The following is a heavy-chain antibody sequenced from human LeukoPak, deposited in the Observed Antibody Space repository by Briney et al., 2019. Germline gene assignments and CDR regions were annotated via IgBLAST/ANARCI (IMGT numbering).Heavy chain of an antibody. CDR2: TYYRSKWYN. CDR3: ARVATIAEMYYFDY. Sequence: SQTLSLTCAISGDSVSSNSAAWNWLRQSPSRGLEWLGSTYYRSKWYNDYAVSVKSRITINPDTSKNQFSLQLNSVTPEDTAVYYCARVATIAEMYYFDYWGQGTLVTVSS. J-gene: IGHJ4*02. CDR1: GDSVSSNSAA. V-gene: IGHV6-1*01. D-gene: IGHD5-12*01.